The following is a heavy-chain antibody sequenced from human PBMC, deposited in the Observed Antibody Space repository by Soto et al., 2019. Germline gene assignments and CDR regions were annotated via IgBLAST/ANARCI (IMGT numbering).Heavy chain of an antibody. CDR3: ARQRGGIAARTYYYYGMDV. Sequence: SETLSLTCAVYGVSFSGYYWSWIRQPPGKGLEWIGEINHSGSTNCNPSLKSRVTISVDTSKNQFSLKLSSVTAADTAVYYCARQRGGIAARTYYYYGMDVWGQGTTVTVSS. V-gene: IGHV4-34*01. CDR2: INHSGST. D-gene: IGHD6-6*01. CDR1: GVSFSGYY. J-gene: IGHJ6*02.